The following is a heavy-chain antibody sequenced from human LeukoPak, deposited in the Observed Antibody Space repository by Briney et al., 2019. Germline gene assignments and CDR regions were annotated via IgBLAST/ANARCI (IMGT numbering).Heavy chain of an antibody. Sequence: SETLPLTCTVSGGSISSYYWSWIRQPPGKGLEWIGYIYYSGSTNYNPSLKSRVTISVDTSKNQFSLKLSPVTAADTAVYYCARIGYSSSWYSNYYYYYGMDVWGQGTTVTVSS. D-gene: IGHD6-13*01. V-gene: IGHV4-59*01. CDR3: ARIGYSSSWYSNYYYYYGMDV. J-gene: IGHJ6*02. CDR2: IYYSGST. CDR1: GGSISSYY.